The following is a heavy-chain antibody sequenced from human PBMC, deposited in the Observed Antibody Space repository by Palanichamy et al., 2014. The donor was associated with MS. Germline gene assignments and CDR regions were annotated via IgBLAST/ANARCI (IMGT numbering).Heavy chain of an antibody. J-gene: IGHJ4*02. D-gene: IGHD1-26*01. CDR2: ISAYNGNT. CDR3: ARDLGSGGYLGGFDY. V-gene: IGHV1-18*01. Sequence: QVQLVQSGAEVKKPGASVKVSCEASGYTFTSYAISWVRQAPGQGLEWMGWISAYNGNTNYAQKLQGRVTMTTDTSTSTAYMELRSLRSDDTAVYYCARDLGSGGYLGGFDYWGQGTLVTGSS. CDR1: GYTFTSYA.